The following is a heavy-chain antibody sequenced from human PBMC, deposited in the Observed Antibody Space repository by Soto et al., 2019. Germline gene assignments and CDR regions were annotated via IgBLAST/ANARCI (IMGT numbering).Heavy chain of an antibody. CDR1: GGSISSSSYY. CDR2: IYHSGST. Sequence: SETLSLTCTVSGGSISSSSYYWGWIRQPPGKELEWIGDIYHSGSTNYNPSLKSRVTISVDNSKNQLSLNLNSVTAADTAVYYCARNVRYYIYYWGQGTLVTVSS. CDR3: ARNVRYYIYY. J-gene: IGHJ4*02. V-gene: IGHV4-39*07.